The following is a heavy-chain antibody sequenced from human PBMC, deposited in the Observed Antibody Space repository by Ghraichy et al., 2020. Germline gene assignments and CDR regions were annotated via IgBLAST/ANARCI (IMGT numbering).Heavy chain of an antibody. V-gene: IGHV4-34*01. Sequence: SQTLSLTCAVYGGSFSSYYWSWIRQPPGKGLEWIGEINHSGSTNYNPSLKSRVTISVDTSKNQFSLKLSSVTAADTAVYYCARRDLAARVLNYWGQGTLVAVSS. CDR1: GGSFSSYY. CDR2: INHSGST. D-gene: IGHD6-13*01. CDR3: ARRDLAARVLNY. J-gene: IGHJ4*02.